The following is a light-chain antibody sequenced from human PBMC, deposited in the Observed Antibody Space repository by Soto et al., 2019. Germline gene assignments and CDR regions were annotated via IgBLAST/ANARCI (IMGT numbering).Light chain of an antibody. CDR2: DVS. J-gene: IGLJ1*01. CDR3: CSYAGSYRGV. Sequence: QSALTQPRSVSGSPGLSVTISCTGTSSDVGGYNYVSWYQQHPGKAPKLMIYDVSKRPSGVPDRFSGSKSGNTASLTISGLQAEDEADYYCCSYAGSYRGVFGTGTKVTVL. CDR1: SSDVGGYNY. V-gene: IGLV2-11*01.